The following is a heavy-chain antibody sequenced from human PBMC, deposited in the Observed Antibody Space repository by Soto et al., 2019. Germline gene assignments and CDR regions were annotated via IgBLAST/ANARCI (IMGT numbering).Heavy chain of an antibody. CDR2: IIPIFGTA. J-gene: IGHJ4*02. D-gene: IGHD5-12*01. Sequence: QVQLVQSGAEVKKPGSSVKVSCKASGGTFSSYAISWVRQAPGQGLEWMGGIIPIFGTANYAQKFQGRVTITADESTSTAYMELSSLRSEDTAVYYCARDGRAHSKAATINYFDYWGQGTLVTVSS. CDR3: ARDGRAHSKAATINYFDY. CDR1: GGTFSSYA. V-gene: IGHV1-69*01.